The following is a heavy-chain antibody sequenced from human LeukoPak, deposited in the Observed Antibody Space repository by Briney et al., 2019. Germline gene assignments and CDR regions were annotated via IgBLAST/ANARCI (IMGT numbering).Heavy chain of an antibody. D-gene: IGHD6-19*01. Sequence: RSGGSLRLSCAASGFTFNIYAMNWVRQARGKGLEWVSGISGSGGTTYYADSVKGRYTISRDNSKNTLYLQMNSLTADDTAVYYCAAQWLVSGGGQGTLVTVSS. CDR1: GFTFNIYA. V-gene: IGHV3-23*01. CDR2: ISGSGGTT. J-gene: IGHJ4*02. CDR3: AAQWLVSG.